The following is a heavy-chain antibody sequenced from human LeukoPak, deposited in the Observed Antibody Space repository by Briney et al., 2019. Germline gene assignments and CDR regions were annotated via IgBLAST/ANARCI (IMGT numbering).Heavy chain of an antibody. CDR3: ARARIAVAGIKNWYFDL. CDR1: GGSVSSNSAA. D-gene: IGHD6-13*01. CDR2: TYYRSKWYN. J-gene: IGHJ2*01. Sequence: SQTLSLTCAISGGSVSSNSAAWNWIRQSPSRGLEWLGRTYYRSKWYNDYAVSVKSRITINPDTSKNQFSLQLNSVTPEDTAVYYCARARIAVAGIKNWYFDLWGRGTLVTVSS. V-gene: IGHV6-1*01.